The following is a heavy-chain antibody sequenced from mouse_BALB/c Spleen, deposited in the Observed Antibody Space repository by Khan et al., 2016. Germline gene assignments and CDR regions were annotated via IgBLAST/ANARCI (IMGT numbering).Heavy chain of an antibody. CDR2: IRNKAIGYTT. J-gene: IGHJ2*01. V-gene: IGHV7-3*02. D-gene: IGHD1-1*02. Sequence: EVELVESGGGLVQPGDSLRLSCATSGFTFTDYYMNWVRQPPGKALEWLGFIRNKAIGYTTEYSPSVKGRFTISRDNSQSILYLQMNTRRAEDSATYYCARDMGGMLFDYWGQGTTLTVSS. CDR3: ARDMGGMLFDY. CDR1: GFTFTDYY.